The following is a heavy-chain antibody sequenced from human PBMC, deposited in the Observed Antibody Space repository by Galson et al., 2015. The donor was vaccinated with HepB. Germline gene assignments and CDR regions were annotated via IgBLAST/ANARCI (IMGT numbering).Heavy chain of an antibody. V-gene: IGHV3-7*01. Sequence: SLRLSCAASGFTFSSYWMSWVRQAPGKGLEWVANIKQDGSEKYYVDSVKGRFTISRDNAKNSLYLQMNSLRAEDTAVYYCARIDIVVVPAARYYYMDVWGKGTTVTVSS. CDR3: ARIDIVVVPAARYYYMDV. CDR1: GFTFSSYW. D-gene: IGHD2-2*01. J-gene: IGHJ6*03. CDR2: IKQDGSEK.